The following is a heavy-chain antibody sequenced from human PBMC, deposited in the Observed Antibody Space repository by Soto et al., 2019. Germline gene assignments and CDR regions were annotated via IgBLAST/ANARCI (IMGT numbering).Heavy chain of an antibody. V-gene: IGHV3-30*18. D-gene: IGHD5-18*01. J-gene: IGHJ4*02. CDR2: ISYDGSNK. CDR3: AKASSPSVYSYGIF. CDR1: GFRFSSYG. Sequence: QVQLVESGGDVVQPGRSLRLSCTSSGFRFSSYGMHWVRQAPGKGLEWVAVISYDGSNKDYADFVKGRFTISRDNXXNTLYLQINSLRAEDTAVYYCAKASSPSVYSYGIFWGQGTLVTVSS.